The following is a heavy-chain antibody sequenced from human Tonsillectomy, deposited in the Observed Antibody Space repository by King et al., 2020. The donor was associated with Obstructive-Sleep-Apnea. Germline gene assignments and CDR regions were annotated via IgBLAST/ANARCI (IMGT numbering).Heavy chain of an antibody. CDR1: GLTFSTYG. D-gene: IGHD2-2*01. Sequence: VQLVQSGGGVVQPGRSLRLSCAASGLTFSTYGMHWIRQAPGKGLEWVAIIWYDGSKKYYADSVKGRFTISRDNSKDTLYLQMNSLRAEDTAVYYCAKDMRYCSSTDCYLDPFDYWGQGTLVTVSS. V-gene: IGHV3-33*06. CDR2: IWYDGSKK. CDR3: AKDMRYCSSTDCYLDPFDY. J-gene: IGHJ4*02.